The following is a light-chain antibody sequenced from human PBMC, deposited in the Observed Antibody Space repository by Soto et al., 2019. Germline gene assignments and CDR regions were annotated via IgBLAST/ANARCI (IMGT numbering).Light chain of an antibody. CDR2: GAS. CDR3: QQYNNWPWT. V-gene: IGKV3-15*01. Sequence: EIVMTQSPATLSVSPVGRSTLSCRASQSISDTLAWYQQKPGQAPRLLIHGASTRATGFPARFSGSGSGTDFTLTISSLQSEDFAVYYCQQYNNWPWTFGQGNKGDIK. CDR1: QSISDT. J-gene: IGKJ1*01.